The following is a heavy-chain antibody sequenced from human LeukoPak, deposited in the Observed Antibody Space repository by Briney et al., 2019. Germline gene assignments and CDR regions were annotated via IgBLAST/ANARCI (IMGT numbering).Heavy chain of an antibody. V-gene: IGHV3-21*01. J-gene: IGHJ4*02. CDR3: ARGRRQDY. CDR1: GFTFSSYS. CDR2: ISSRSSYI. Sequence: GSLRLSCAASGFTFSSYSMNWVRQAPGKGLEWVSSISSRSSYIYYADSVKGRFTISRDNAKNSLYLQMNSLRAEDTAVYYCARGRRQDYWGQGTLVTVSS.